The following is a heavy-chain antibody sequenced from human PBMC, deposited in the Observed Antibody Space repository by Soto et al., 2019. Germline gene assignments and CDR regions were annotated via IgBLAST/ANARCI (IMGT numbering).Heavy chain of an antibody. Sequence: VQLVQSGAEVRKPGSSVKVSCKASGGDFKNFIIAWVRQAPGHGLEWMRGVIPIFGTPNFVQKFQDRVTITADEATSTTYKELRSLRSEDTAVYYCARVGSCLSSSCLYYGMDVWGQGTAVIVSS. CDR1: GGDFKNFI. D-gene: IGHD2-2*01. CDR3: ARVGSCLSSSCLYYGMDV. V-gene: IGHV1-69*01. CDR2: VIPIFGTP. J-gene: IGHJ6*02.